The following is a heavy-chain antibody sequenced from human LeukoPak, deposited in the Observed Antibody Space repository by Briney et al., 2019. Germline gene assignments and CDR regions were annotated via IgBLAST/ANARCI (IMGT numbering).Heavy chain of an antibody. CDR3: AREGSGYSYGPEFDY. D-gene: IGHD5-18*01. J-gene: IGHJ4*02. CDR2: IYYSGST. CDR1: GGSISSYY. Sequence: PSENLSLTCTVSGGSISSYYWSWIRQPPGKGLEWIGYIYYSGSTNYNPSLKSRVTMSVDTSKNQFSLKLSSVTAADTAVYYCAREGSGYSYGPEFDYWGQGTLVTVSS. V-gene: IGHV4-59*12.